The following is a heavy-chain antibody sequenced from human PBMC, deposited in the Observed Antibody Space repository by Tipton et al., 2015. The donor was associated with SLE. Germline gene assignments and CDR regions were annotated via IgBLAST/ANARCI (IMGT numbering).Heavy chain of an antibody. J-gene: IGHJ6*02. V-gene: IGHV3-9*01. CDR2: ISWNGGST. Sequence: RSLRLSCAASGFTFSYYSMNWVRQAPGKGLEWVSGISWNGGSTVYADSVKGRFTISRDNAKNSLYLQMNSLRAEDTALYYCAKDLGQATAVSYFFAMDVWGQGTTVTVSS. CDR3: AKDLGQATAVSYFFAMDV. D-gene: IGHD6-13*01. CDR1: GFTFSYYS.